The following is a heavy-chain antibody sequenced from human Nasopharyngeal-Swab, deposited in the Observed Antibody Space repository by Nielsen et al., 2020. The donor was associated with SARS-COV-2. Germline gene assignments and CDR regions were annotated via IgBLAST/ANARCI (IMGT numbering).Heavy chain of an antibody. Sequence: GGSLRLSCAASGFTFSTYAMYWVRQPPAKGLEWVSIISGSGGSTYYADSVWGRFTISRDTSKNTVYLQMNTLRADDTALYFCTRGLTGHIVQWNPSPYWGQGTLVTVSS. CDR2: ISGSGGST. D-gene: IGHD1-14*01. CDR1: GFTFSTYA. J-gene: IGHJ4*02. V-gene: IGHV3-23*01. CDR3: TRGLTGHIVQWNPSPY.